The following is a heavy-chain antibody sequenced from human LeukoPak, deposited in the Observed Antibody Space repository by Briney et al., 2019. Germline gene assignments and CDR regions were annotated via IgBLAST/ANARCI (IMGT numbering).Heavy chain of an antibody. Sequence: SETLSLTCTVSGGSISSYYWSWIRQPPGKGLEWIGYIYYSGSTNYNPSLKGRVTISVDTSKNQFSLKLSSVTAADTAVYYCAREIAERGINWFDPWGQGTLVTVSS. CDR3: AREIAERGINWFDP. V-gene: IGHV4-59*01. CDR2: IYYSGST. J-gene: IGHJ5*02. CDR1: GGSISSYY. D-gene: IGHD6-13*01.